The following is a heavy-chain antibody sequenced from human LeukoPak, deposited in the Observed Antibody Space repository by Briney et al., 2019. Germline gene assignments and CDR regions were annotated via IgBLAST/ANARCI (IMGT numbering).Heavy chain of an antibody. Sequence: GESLKISCKCSGYSFTSYWISWVGQMPGKGLEWMGRIDPSDSYTNYSPSFQGHVTISADKSISTAYLQWSSLKASDTAMYYCARLNGYVDTAMLGAFDIWGQGTMVTVSS. CDR1: GYSFTSYW. CDR3: ARLNGYVDTAMLGAFDI. J-gene: IGHJ3*02. CDR2: IDPSDSYT. V-gene: IGHV5-10-1*01. D-gene: IGHD5-18*01.